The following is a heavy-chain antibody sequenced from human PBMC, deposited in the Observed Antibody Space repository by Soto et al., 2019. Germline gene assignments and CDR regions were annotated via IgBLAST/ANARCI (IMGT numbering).Heavy chain of an antibody. CDR2: INPSDSST. J-gene: IGHJ4*02. D-gene: IGHD3-22*01. Sequence: ASVKVSCKASGYTFTTSYMHWLRQCPGQGLEWMGIINPSDSSTNYAQKFQGRVTMTRDTSTSTVYMELSSLRSEDTAVYYCATGYFFDSTGYGPYFDYWGQGTLVTVSS. V-gene: IGHV1-46*01. CDR3: ATGYFFDSTGYGPYFDY. CDR1: GYTFTTSY.